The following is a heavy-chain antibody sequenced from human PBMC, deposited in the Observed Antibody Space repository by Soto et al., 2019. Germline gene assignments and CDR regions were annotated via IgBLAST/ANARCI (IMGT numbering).Heavy chain of an antibody. V-gene: IGHV1-69*12. CDR1: GGTFSSYA. Sequence: QVQLVQSGAEVKKPGSSVKVSCKASGGTFSSYAISWVRQAPGQGLEWMGGIIPIFGTANYAQKFQGRVTITADERPSTAYMELSSLRAEDPAVYYCARLAVGDYRFDYWGQGTLVTVSA. J-gene: IGHJ4*02. CDR3: ARLAVGDYRFDY. CDR2: IIPIFGTA. D-gene: IGHD6-19*01.